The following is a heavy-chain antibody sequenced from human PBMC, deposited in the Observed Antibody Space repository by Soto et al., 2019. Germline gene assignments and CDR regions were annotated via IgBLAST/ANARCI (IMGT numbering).Heavy chain of an antibody. Sequence: PGGSLRLSCAASGFTFSSYAMTWVRQAPGKGLEWVSGVSGSGGSPFYADSVKGRFTISRDNSRNTLYLQMNSLRAEDTAVYYCAKDVKYYYGSGSSFGYWGQGTLVTVSS. J-gene: IGHJ4*02. CDR1: GFTFSSYA. CDR3: AKDVKYYYGSGSSFGY. CDR2: VSGSGGSP. D-gene: IGHD3-10*01. V-gene: IGHV3-23*01.